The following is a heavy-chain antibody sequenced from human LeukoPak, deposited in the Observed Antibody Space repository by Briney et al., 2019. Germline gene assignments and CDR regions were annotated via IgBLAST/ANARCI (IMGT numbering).Heavy chain of an antibody. CDR1: GFTVSSNY. V-gene: IGHV3-53*01. D-gene: IGHD2-21*01. CDR2: IYSGGST. CDR3: ARFVALDYFDY. Sequence: GGSLRLSCAASGFTVSSNYMSWVRQAPGKGLEWVSVIYSGGSTCYADSVKGRFTISRDNSKNTLYLQMNSLRAEDTAVYYCARFVALDYFDYWGQGTLVTVSS. J-gene: IGHJ4*02.